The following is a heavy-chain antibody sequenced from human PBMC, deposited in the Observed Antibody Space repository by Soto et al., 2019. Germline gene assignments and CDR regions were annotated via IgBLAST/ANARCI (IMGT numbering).Heavy chain of an antibody. Sequence: SETLSLTCAVYGGSFSGYYWSWIRQPPGKGLEWIGEINHSGSTNYNPSLKSRVTTSVDTSKNQFSLKLSSVTAADTAVYYCARAGGLYDYVWGSYRYFDYWGQGTLVTVSS. CDR1: GGSFSGYY. CDR2: INHSGST. D-gene: IGHD3-16*02. V-gene: IGHV4-34*01. J-gene: IGHJ4*02. CDR3: ARAGGLYDYVWGSYRYFDY.